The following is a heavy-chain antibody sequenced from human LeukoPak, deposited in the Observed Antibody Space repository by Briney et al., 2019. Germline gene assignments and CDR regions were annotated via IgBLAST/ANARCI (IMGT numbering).Heavy chain of an antibody. CDR1: GFTFSSYA. Sequence: PGGSLRLSCAASGFTFSSYAMHWGRQAPGKGLEWVAVISYDGSNKYYADSVKGRFTISRDNSKNTLYLQMNSLRAEDTAVYYCARDAMVRGVYGMDVWGQGTTVTVSS. V-gene: IGHV3-30-3*01. CDR3: ARDAMVRGVYGMDV. D-gene: IGHD3-10*01. J-gene: IGHJ6*02. CDR2: ISYDGSNK.